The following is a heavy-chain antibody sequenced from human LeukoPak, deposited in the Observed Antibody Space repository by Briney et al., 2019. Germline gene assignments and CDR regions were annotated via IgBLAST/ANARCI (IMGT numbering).Heavy chain of an antibody. J-gene: IGHJ4*02. Sequence: SETQSLTCTVSGGSISSSSYYWGWIRQPPGKVLEWIGSIYYSGSTYYNPSLKSRVTISVDTSKNQFSLKLSSVTAADTAVYYCAREGGLQHHFDYWGQGTLVTVSS. CDR3: AREGGLQHHFDY. D-gene: IGHD4-11*01. CDR1: GGSISSSSYY. CDR2: IYYSGST. V-gene: IGHV4-39*07.